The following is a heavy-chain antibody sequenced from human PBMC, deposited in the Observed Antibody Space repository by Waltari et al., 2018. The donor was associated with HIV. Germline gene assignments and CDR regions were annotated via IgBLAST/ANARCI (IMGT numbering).Heavy chain of an antibody. V-gene: IGHV3-21*01. CDR3: ARVDYYHSTKSRYFDS. CDR1: GFPLSSYC. J-gene: IGHJ4*02. Sequence: EVQMVESGGGLVKPGGSLRRSCAASGFPLSSYCMNWVRQAPGKGLEWVSSISSSSSYIYYADSVKGRFTISRDNAKNSLYLQMNSLRAEDTAVYYCARVDYYHSTKSRYFDSWGQGTLVTVSS. CDR2: ISSSSSYI. D-gene: IGHD3-22*01.